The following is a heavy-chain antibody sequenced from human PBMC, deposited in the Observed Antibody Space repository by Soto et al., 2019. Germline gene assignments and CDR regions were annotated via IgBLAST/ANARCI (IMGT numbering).Heavy chain of an antibody. CDR3: ARVRPTEYVCNYNDCMYV. CDR1: GGTLSNHA. Sequence: QVQLVQSGAEVKKPGSSVKISCTASGGTLSNHAFTWVRQAPGQGLEWMGGIIPIFNTANYAQKFQGRVTIPADESTSRAYMDVNSLRSEDTAVDYCARVRPTEYVCNYNDCMYVWCQGATVTVSS. D-gene: IGHD2-2*01. V-gene: IGHV1-69*01. CDR2: IIPIFNTA. J-gene: IGHJ6*02.